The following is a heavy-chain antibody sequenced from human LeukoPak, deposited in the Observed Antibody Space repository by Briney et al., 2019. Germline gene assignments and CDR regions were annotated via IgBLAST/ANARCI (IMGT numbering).Heavy chain of an antibody. CDR2: IYHSGNT. V-gene: IGHV4-34*01. CDR3: ARGSGGWSSWAYYYYYYMDV. D-gene: IGHD2-15*01. Sequence: SETLSLTRAVYGGSFSGYYWSWIRQPPGKRLEWIGEIYHSGNTNYNPSLKSRVTRSVDTAKNQFSLKLSSVTAADTAVYYCARGSGGWSSWAYYYYYYMDVWGKGTTVTVSS. J-gene: IGHJ6*03. CDR1: GGSFSGYY.